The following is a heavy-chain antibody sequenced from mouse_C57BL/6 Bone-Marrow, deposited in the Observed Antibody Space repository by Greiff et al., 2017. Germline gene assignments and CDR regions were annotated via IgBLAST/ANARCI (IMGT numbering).Heavy chain of an antibody. CDR2: IYPRSGNT. CDR3: SRPGVVPYGAWFAY. CDR1: GYTFTSYG. J-gene: IGHJ3*01. Sequence: VKLVESGAELARPGASVKLSCKASGYTFTSYGISWVKQRTGQGLEWIGEIYPRSGNTYYNEKFKGKATLTADKSSSTAYMELRSLTSEDSAVYFCSRPGVVPYGAWFAYWGQGTLVTVSA. V-gene: IGHV1-81*01. D-gene: IGHD1-1*01.